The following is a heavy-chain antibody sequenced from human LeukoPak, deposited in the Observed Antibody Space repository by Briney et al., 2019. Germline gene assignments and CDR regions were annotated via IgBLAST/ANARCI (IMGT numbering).Heavy chain of an antibody. CDR3: ERHNYYDSSGYYPLGY. D-gene: IGHD3-22*01. V-gene: IGHV4-59*08. Sequence: SETLSLTCTVSGGSISSYYWSWIRQPPGKGLEWIGYIYYSGITNYNPSLKSRVTISVDTSKNQHSLKLSSVTYADSPVYYCERHNYYDSSGYYPLGYWGQGTLVTVSS. CDR2: IYYSGIT. CDR1: GGSISSYY. J-gene: IGHJ4*02.